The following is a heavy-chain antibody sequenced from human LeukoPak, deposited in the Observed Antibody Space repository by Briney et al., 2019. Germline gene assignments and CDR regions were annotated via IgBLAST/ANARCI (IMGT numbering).Heavy chain of an antibody. CDR2: IHYSGTT. J-gene: IGHJ4*02. V-gene: IGHV4-59*01. D-gene: IGHD1-26*01. CDR1: GGSISGYY. CDR3: ARDQAGSSGSWASDS. Sequence: SETLSLTCTVSGGSISGYYWSWIRQSPGKGLEWIGFIHYSGTTGYSPSLKSRVTISVDTSKNQFSLKLSSVTAADTAVYYCARDQAGSSGSWASDSWGQGTLVTVTS.